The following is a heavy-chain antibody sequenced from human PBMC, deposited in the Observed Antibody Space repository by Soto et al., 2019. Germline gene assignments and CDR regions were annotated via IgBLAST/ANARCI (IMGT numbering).Heavy chain of an antibody. J-gene: IGHJ6*02. V-gene: IGHV2-5*02. CDR1: GFSLTTSGVG. CDR3: AHSHCSHNTCYFMEV. Sequence: QITLKESGPTLVKPTQTLTLTCSFSGFSLTTSGVGVVWVRQPPGKALEWLALIYWDDDKRYSPSLKNRLTITKDTSKNQVVLEMPTMDPVDTGTYYCAHSHCSHNTCYFMEVWGQGTTVTVSS. D-gene: IGHD2-15*01. CDR2: IYWDDDK.